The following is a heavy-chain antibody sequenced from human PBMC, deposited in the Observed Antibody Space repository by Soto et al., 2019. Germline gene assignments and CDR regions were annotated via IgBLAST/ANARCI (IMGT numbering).Heavy chain of an antibody. CDR3: ARDLAAPGYYYYGMDV. CDR1: GGSISSYY. V-gene: IGHV4-59*01. D-gene: IGHD6-13*01. CDR2: IYYSGST. Sequence: NPSETLSLTCTVSGGSISSYYWSWIRQPPGKGLEWIGYIYYSGSTNYNPSLKSRVTISVDTSKNQCSLKLSSVTAADTAVYYCARDLAAPGYYYYGMDVWGQGTTVTVSS. J-gene: IGHJ6*02.